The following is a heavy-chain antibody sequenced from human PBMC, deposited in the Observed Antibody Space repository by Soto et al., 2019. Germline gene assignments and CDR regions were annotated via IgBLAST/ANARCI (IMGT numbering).Heavy chain of an antibody. V-gene: IGHV5-51*01. Sequence: GESLKISCRTSGYRFTSYWIAWVRQMPGKGLEWMGIIFPSDSDTRYSPSFQGQVTISADRSTSTVLLQWASLKASDTAVYFCARKDKSGYFNWFDPWGQGTLVTVSS. D-gene: IGHD3-22*01. CDR2: IFPSDSDT. CDR3: ARKDKSGYFNWFDP. CDR1: GYRFTSYW. J-gene: IGHJ5*02.